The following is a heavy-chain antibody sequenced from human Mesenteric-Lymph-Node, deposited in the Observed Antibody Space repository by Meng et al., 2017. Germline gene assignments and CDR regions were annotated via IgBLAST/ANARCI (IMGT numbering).Heavy chain of an antibody. CDR1: GGSISSGDYY. D-gene: IGHD5-18*01. J-gene: IGHJ2*01. CDR3: ARVGWRQWSFDL. CDR2: IYYSGGT. V-gene: IGHV4-30-4*01. Sequence: QGQLQESGPGLVKPSQTLSLTCTVSGGSISSGDYYWSWIRQPPGKGLEWIGYIYYSGGTSYNPSLKSRVTISVDTSNNQFSLKLSSVTAADTAVYYCARVGWRQWSFDLWGRGTLVTVSS.